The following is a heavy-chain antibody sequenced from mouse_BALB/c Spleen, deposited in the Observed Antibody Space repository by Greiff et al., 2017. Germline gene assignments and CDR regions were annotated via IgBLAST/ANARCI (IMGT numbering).Heavy chain of an antibody. CDR3: ARRGASYYAMDY. CDR1: GFTFSSYG. J-gene: IGHJ4*01. CDR2: ISSGGSYT. Sequence: EVKLVESGGDLVKPGGSLKLSCAASGFTFSSYGMSWVRQTPDKRLEWVATISSGGSYTYYPDSVKGRFTISRDNAKNTLYLQMSSLKSEDTAMYYCARRGASYYAMDYWGQGTSVTVSS. D-gene: IGHD6-1*01. V-gene: IGHV5-6*02.